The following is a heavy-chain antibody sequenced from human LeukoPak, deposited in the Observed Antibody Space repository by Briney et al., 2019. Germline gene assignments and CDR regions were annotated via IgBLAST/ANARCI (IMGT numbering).Heavy chain of an antibody. J-gene: IGHJ6*02. CDR1: GGTFSSYA. CDR2: IIPIFGTA. D-gene: IGHD3-10*01. V-gene: IGHV1-69*13. Sequence: SVKVSCKASGGTFSSYAISWVRQAPGQGLEWMGGIIPIFGTANYAQKFQGRVTITADESTSTAYMELSSLRSEDTAVYYCALPGQSGGNYYYGMDVWGQGTTVTVSS. CDR3: ALPGQSGGNYYYGMDV.